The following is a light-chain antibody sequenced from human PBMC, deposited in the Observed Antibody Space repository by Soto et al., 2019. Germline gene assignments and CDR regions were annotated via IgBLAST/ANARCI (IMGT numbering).Light chain of an antibody. CDR2: DVT. J-gene: IGLJ2*01. V-gene: IGLV2-14*03. CDR1: SSDVGAYNY. CDR3: SSFTSNSILV. Sequence: QSALTQPASVSGSPGQSITISCTGTSSDVGAYNYVSWYQQHPGKAPKLMIYDVTDRPSGVSNRFSASKSCSTASLTISGLRAEDEADYYCSSFTSNSILVFGGGTKLTVL.